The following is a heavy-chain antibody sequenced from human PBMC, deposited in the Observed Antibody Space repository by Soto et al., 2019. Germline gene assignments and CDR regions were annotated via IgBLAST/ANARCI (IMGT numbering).Heavy chain of an antibody. CDR3: AKGSHWGITSPTHDH. D-gene: IGHD3-16*01. Sequence: EVQLLESGGGLVQPGGSLRLSCAVSGFSFRSSPMSWVRRAPGKGLEWVSGINGGDDSKHYAESVRGRFTITRDNSKNTLLLQMNSLRAEDTAIYYFAKGSHWGITSPTHDHWGQGTVVTVSS. V-gene: IGHV3-23*01. J-gene: IGHJ4*02. CDR1: GFSFRSSP. CDR2: INGGDDSK.